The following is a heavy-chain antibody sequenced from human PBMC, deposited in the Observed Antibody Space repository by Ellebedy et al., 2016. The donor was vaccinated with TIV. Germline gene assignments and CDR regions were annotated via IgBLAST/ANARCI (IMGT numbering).Heavy chain of an antibody. CDR3: ARDPGELLPGLADY. Sequence: GGSLRLSXAASGFTFSNYWMHWVRLAPGKGLVWVSRIKSDGSSTTYADSVKGRFTISRDNAKNTLYLQMNSLRAEDTAVYYCARDPGELLPGLADYWGQGTLVTVSS. J-gene: IGHJ4*02. CDR2: IKSDGSST. CDR1: GFTFSNYW. D-gene: IGHD1-26*01. V-gene: IGHV3-74*01.